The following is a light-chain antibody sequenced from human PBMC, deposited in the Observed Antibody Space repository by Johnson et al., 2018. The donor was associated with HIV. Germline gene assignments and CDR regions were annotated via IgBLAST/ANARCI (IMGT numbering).Light chain of an antibody. CDR3: GTWDSSLSAYV. CDR2: DNN. J-gene: IGLJ1*01. V-gene: IGLV1-51*01. Sequence: QSVLTQPPSVSAAPGQKVTISCSGSSSNIGNNYVSWYQQLPGTAPKLLIYDNNKRPSGIPDRFSGSKSGTSATLGITGLQTGDEADYYCGTWDSSLSAYVFGTRTKFTVL. CDR1: SSNIGNNY.